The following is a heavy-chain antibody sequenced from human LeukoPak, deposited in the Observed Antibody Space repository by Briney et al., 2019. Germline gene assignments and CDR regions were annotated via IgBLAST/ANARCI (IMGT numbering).Heavy chain of an antibody. CDR1: GFTISTYW. V-gene: IGHV3-7*01. CDR3: ARDSPGYGAYVS. J-gene: IGHJ1*01. D-gene: IGHD5-12*01. CDR2: IKEDGSSE. Sequence: GGSLSLSCAASGFTISTYWMTWVRQAPGKGLEWVANIKEDGSSEYYVDSVKGRFTISRDNAKNSLYLQMDSLTAEDTAVYYCARDSPGYGAYVSWGQGTLVSVSS.